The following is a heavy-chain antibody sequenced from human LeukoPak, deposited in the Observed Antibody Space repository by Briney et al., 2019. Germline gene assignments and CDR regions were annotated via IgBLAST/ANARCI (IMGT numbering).Heavy chain of an antibody. V-gene: IGHV1-69*01. CDR3: ASPYTSSWYAFDC. Sequence: SVKVSCKASGGTCSNFGVSWVRQAPGQALEWMGGTIPTFGTTNFGKTNFAQKFQGRVTITPDESTSTAYMDLSSLRSDDTAVYFCASPYTSSWYAFDCWGQGTLVTVSS. J-gene: IGHJ4*02. CDR2: TIPTFGTTNFGKT. CDR1: GGTCSNFG. D-gene: IGHD6-13*01.